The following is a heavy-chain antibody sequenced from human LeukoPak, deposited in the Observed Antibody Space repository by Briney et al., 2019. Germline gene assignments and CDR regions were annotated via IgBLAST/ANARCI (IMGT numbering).Heavy chain of an antibody. Sequence: PSETLSLTCTVSGVSISSGDYYWSWIRQPPGKGRVWSVYIYYSGSTYYNPSLKSRVTISVDTSKNQFSLKLSSVTAADTAVYYCARALRYCSGGSCYGDAFDIWGQGTMVTVSS. CDR1: GVSISSGDYY. D-gene: IGHD2-15*01. CDR3: ARALRYCSGGSCYGDAFDI. V-gene: IGHV4-30-4*01. CDR2: IYYSGST. J-gene: IGHJ3*02.